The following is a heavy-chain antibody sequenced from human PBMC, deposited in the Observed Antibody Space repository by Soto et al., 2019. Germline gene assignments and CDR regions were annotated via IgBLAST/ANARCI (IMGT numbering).Heavy chain of an antibody. J-gene: IGHJ5*02. D-gene: IGHD6-6*01. CDR3: GRGSEINWFDP. Sequence: QVQLVQSGAEVKKPGASVKVSCKASGYTFTSYAMHWVRQAPGQRLEWMGWINAGNGNTKYSQKFQGRVTITRDTAASTAYMELSSLRSEDTAVYYCGRGSEINWFDPWGQGTLVTVSS. V-gene: IGHV1-3*01. CDR2: INAGNGNT. CDR1: GYTFTSYA.